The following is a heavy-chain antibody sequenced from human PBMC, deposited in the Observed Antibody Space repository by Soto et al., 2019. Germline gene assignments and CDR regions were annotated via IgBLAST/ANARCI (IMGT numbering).Heavy chain of an antibody. Sequence: QVQLQESGPGLVKPSQTLSLTCTVSGDSISSGGYYWSWIRQHPGKGLEWIGYIYYSGSSYYNPSLKIRVSMSVDRSTTQFSLKLNSVTAADTAVYYCATGQRSGTYYYYGMDVWGQGTTVIVSS. CDR3: ATGQRSGTYYYYGMDV. V-gene: IGHV4-31*03. CDR1: GDSISSGGYY. J-gene: IGHJ6*02. CDR2: IYYSGSS.